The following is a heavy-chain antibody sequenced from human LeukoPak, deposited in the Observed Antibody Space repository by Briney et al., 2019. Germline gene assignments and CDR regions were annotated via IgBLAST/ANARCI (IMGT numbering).Heavy chain of an antibody. CDR1: GYSISSGYY. V-gene: IGHV4-38-2*02. Sequence: SETLSLTCTVSGYSISSGYYWGWIRQPPGKGLEWIGSIYHSGSTYYNPSLKSRVTISVDTSKNQFSLKLSSVTAADTAVYYCARDPFIAVAGISPGSLQAEDDYWGQGTLVTVSS. J-gene: IGHJ4*02. CDR2: IYHSGST. D-gene: IGHD6-19*01. CDR3: ARDPFIAVAGISPGSLQAEDDY.